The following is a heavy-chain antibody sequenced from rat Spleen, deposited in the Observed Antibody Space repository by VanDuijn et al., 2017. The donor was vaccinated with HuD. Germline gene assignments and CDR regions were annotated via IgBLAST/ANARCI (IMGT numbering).Heavy chain of an antibody. J-gene: IGHJ3*01. D-gene: IGHD1-9*01. CDR3: TRDRLYTYTYGGWFAY. CDR2: INSAGTT. Sequence: EVQLQESGPGLVKPSQSLSLTCSVTGYSITSSYRWNWIRKFPGNKLEWMGYINSAGTTNYNPSLKSRISLTRDTSKNQFFLQVNSVSSEDTATYYCTRDRLYTYTYGGWFAYWGQGTLVTVSS. V-gene: IGHV3-3*01. CDR1: GYSITSSYR.